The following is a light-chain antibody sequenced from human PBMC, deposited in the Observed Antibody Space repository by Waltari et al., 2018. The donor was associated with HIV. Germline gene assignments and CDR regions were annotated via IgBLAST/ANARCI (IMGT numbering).Light chain of an antibody. CDR2: QDN. J-gene: IGLJ3*02. CDR3: QAWGSTTSGV. CDR1: ELGDKY. V-gene: IGLV3-1*01. Sequence: SYEVTQPPSVAVSPGQTATITCSGYELGDKYTCWYQQKPGQSPLLVIYQDNKRPSVIPERFSGSSSGHTATLTISGTLPMEEADYYCQAWGSTTSGVFGRGTRLTVL.